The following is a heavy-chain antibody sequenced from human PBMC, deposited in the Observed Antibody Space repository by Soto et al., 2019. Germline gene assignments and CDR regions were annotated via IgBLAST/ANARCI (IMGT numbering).Heavy chain of an antibody. CDR3: ARLRDSDGMGV. Sequence: QVQLVQSGAEVKKPGSSVKVSCKASGGTFSTYTITWVRQAPGQGLEWMGRIIPILGIPNYAQKFQGRVTITADKSTSTAYMELSRLRSEDTAVYYCARLRDSDGMGVWGQGTTVTVSS. V-gene: IGHV1-69*02. J-gene: IGHJ6*02. CDR2: IIPILGIP. CDR1: GGTFSTYT. D-gene: IGHD1-26*01.